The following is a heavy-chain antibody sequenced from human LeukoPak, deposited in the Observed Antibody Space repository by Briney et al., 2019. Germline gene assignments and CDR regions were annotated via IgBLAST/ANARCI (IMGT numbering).Heavy chain of an antibody. CDR1: GFTFSDYY. CDR3: TRGGVDYFDY. CDR2: ISSSGSTI. V-gene: IGHV3-11*01. Sequence: KPGGSLRLSCAASGFTFSDYYMSWIRQAPGKGLEWVSYISSSGSTIYYADSVKGRFTISRDNSMNTQYLQMSDLRVEDTAVYYCTRGGVDYFDYWGQGTLVTVSS. D-gene: IGHD2-8*02. J-gene: IGHJ4*02.